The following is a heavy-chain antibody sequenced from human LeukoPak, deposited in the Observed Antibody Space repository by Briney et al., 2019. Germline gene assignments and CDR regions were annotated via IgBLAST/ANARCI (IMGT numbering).Heavy chain of an antibody. D-gene: IGHD4-17*01. Sequence: GGSLRLSCVASGFTFKIYALTWIGQAPGKGLEWVSVMSASGDSTYHAESVKGRFTISRDNSKDTLFLQMNSLRGEDTAVYYCASTRFYYYNMDVWGKGTTVTVSS. V-gene: IGHV3-23*01. J-gene: IGHJ6*03. CDR1: GFTFKIYA. CDR2: MSASGDST. CDR3: ASTRFYYYNMDV.